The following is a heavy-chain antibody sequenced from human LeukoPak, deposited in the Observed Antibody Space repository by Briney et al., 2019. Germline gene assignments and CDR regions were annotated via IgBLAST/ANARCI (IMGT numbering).Heavy chain of an antibody. CDR1: GGSISSNY. J-gene: IGHJ3*02. CDR3: ARGTSNSPKEAFDI. Sequence: PSETLSLTCTVSGGSISSNYWSWIRQPPGKGLEWNGYIYYSGITKYNPSLKSRVTISVDTSKNQFSLKLSSVTAADTAVYFCARGTSNSPKEAFDIWGQGTMVTVSS. V-gene: IGHV4-59*01. CDR2: IYYSGIT. D-gene: IGHD2-8*01.